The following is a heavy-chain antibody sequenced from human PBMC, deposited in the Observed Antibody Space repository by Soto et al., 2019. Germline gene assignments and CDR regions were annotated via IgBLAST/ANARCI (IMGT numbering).Heavy chain of an antibody. CDR1: GYSINSGYI. J-gene: IGHJ5*02. D-gene: IGHD1-1*01. CDR3: VARATVVNSPWFDP. V-gene: IGHV4-38-2*02. CDR2: RYSTGTT. Sequence: SETLSLTCTVSGYSINSGYIWGFVRRPPGQGLEWIGSRYSTGTTYYNPSLRRRVKMSVDTSKNQLSLVLRSVTAADTAVYYCVARATVVNSPWFDPWGQGTQVTVSS.